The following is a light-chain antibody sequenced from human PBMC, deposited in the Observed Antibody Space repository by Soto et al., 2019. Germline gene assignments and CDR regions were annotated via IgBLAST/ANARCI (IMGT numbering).Light chain of an antibody. CDR1: QSVGSN. Sequence: EIVMTQSPATLSVSPGERVTLSCRARQSVGSNIAWYQQKPGQGPRLLIYGASTRAAGIPARFSGSGSGTEFPLTISSLQSEDFAVYFCQQYYHRWTFGPGTKVDIK. V-gene: IGKV3-15*01. CDR2: GAS. J-gene: IGKJ1*01. CDR3: QQYYHRWT.